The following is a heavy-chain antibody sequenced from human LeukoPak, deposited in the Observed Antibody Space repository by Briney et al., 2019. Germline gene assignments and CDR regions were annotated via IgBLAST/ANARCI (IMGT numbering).Heavy chain of an antibody. CDR3: ARGPGLAMGKGYFDY. D-gene: IGHD5-18*01. CDR1: GFTFSSYS. Sequence: PGGSLRLSCAASGFTFSSYSMNWVRQAPGKGLEWVSSISSSSSYIYYADSVKGRFTISRDNAKNSLYLQMNSLRAEDTAVYFCARGPGLAMGKGYFDYCGQGTLVTVSS. J-gene: IGHJ4*02. V-gene: IGHV3-21*01. CDR2: ISSSSSYI.